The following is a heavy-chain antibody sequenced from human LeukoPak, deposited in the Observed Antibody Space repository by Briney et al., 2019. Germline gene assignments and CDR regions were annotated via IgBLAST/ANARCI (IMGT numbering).Heavy chain of an antibody. CDR3: ASNSGYEKGY. J-gene: IGHJ4*02. CDR2: IKSDGSST. V-gene: IGHV3-74*01. Sequence: GGSLRLSCAASGFTFSSYWMHWVRQAPGKGLVWVSRIKSDGSSTSYADSVKGRFTISRDNSKNTLYLQMNSLRAEDTAVYYCASNSGYEKGYWGQGTLATVSS. CDR1: GFTFSSYW. D-gene: IGHD5-12*01.